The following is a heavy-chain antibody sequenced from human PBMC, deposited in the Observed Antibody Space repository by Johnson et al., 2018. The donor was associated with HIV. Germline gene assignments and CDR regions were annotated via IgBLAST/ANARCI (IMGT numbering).Heavy chain of an antibody. CDR2: IFSDGTT. CDR3: ARDRLSSSSYNDACDI. Sequence: MLLVESGGGLVQPGGSLRLSCAASGFTVSSNYMNWVRQAPGKGLEWVSVIFSDGTTYYAGSVKGRFTISRDNSKNTLYLQMNSLRSEDTAVYYCARDRLSSSSYNDACDIWGQGTMVTVSS. V-gene: IGHV3-66*02. D-gene: IGHD2-2*02. CDR1: GFTVSSNY. J-gene: IGHJ3*02.